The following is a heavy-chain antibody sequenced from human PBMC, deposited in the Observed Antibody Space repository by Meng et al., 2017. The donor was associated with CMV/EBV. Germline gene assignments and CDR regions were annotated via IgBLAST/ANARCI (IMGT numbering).Heavy chain of an antibody. V-gene: IGHV3-48*03. D-gene: IGHD5-12*01. J-gene: IGHJ4*02. CDR3: ARDGRYSGYDTAYFDY. CDR2: ISSSGSTI. CDR1: GFTFSSYE. Sequence: GESLKISCAASGFTFSSYEMNWVRQAPGKGLEWVSYISSSGSTIYYADSVKGRFTISRDNAKNSLYLQMDSLRAEDTAVYYCARDGRYSGYDTAYFDYWGQGTLVTVSS.